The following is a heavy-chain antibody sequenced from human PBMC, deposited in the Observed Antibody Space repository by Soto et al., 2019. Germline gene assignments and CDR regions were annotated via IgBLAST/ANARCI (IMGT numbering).Heavy chain of an antibody. J-gene: IGHJ6*02. Sequence: QVQLVESGGGVVQPGRSLGLSCAASGFTFSSYAMHWVRQAPGKGLEWVAVISYDGSNKYYADSVKGRFTISRDNSKNTLYLQMNSLRAEDTAVYYCARDGWNYSKDLVYYYYGMDVWGQGTTVTVSS. CDR2: ISYDGSNK. D-gene: IGHD1-7*01. V-gene: IGHV3-30-3*01. CDR3: ARDGWNYSKDLVYYYYGMDV. CDR1: GFTFSSYA.